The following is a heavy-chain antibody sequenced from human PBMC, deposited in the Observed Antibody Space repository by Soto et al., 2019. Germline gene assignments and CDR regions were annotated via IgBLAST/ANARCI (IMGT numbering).Heavy chain of an antibody. J-gene: IGHJ4*02. V-gene: IGHV3-23*01. D-gene: IGHD5-18*01. Sequence: HPGGSLRLSCAVSGFTFSDYAMTWVRQAPGKGLEWVATISFGGGNTYYADSVEGRFTISRDNSKSTLFLQMYSLRAEDTATYFCARHGYSYGGGYFDYWGQGTLVTVSS. CDR2: ISFGGGNT. CDR1: GFTFSDYA. CDR3: ARHGYSYGGGYFDY.